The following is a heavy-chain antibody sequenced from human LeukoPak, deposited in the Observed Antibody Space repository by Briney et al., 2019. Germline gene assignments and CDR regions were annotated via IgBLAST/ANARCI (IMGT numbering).Heavy chain of an antibody. Sequence: ETLPLTCKVPGGSSSNDYWSWIRRPPGKGLEWIGHIYSTGSTTYSPSLKSRVLMSADTSKNQFSLKVTSVTAADTAVYYCARDSQYSSGWYGGGLYYFDYWGQGTLVTVSS. CDR3: ARDSQYSSGWYGGGLYYFDY. V-gene: IGHV4-4*08. CDR2: IYSTGST. D-gene: IGHD6-19*01. CDR1: GGSSSNDY. J-gene: IGHJ4*02.